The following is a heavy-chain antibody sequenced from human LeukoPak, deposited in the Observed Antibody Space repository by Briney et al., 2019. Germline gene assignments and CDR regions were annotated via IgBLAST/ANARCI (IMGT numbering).Heavy chain of an antibody. CDR3: ARVGSGSYYGGDY. J-gene: IGHJ4*02. V-gene: IGHV1-2*02. CDR1: GYTFTGYY. D-gene: IGHD1-26*01. CDR2: INPNSGGT. Sequence: ASVKVSCKASGYTFTGYYMHWVRQAPGQGLEWMGWINPNSGGTNYAQKFQGRVTMTRDTSISTAYMELSRLRSDDTAVYYCARVGSGSYYGGDYWGQGTLVTVSS.